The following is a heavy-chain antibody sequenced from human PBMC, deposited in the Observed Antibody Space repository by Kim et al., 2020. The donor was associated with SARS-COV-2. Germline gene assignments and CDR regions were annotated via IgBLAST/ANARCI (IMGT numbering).Heavy chain of an antibody. CDR1: GGSISSGGYY. CDR2: IYYSGST. D-gene: IGHD6-19*01. Sequence: SETLSLTCTVSGGSISSGGYYWSWIHQHPGKGLEWIGYIYYSGSTYYNPSLKSRVTISVDTSKNQFSLKLSSVTAADTAVYYCARDLSRHSGWCAFDIWGQGTMVTVSS. CDR3: ARDLSRHSGWCAFDI. V-gene: IGHV4-31*03. J-gene: IGHJ3*02.